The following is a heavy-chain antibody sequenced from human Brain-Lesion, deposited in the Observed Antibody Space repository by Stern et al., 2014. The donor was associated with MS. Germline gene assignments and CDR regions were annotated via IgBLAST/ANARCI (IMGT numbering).Heavy chain of an antibody. CDR3: ARGRVVPGFQYYATDV. V-gene: IGHV4-61*02. CDR1: GGSISSGGYY. Sequence: QVQLEESGPGLVKPSQTLSLSCTVSGGSISSGGYYWSWIRQPAGKGLEWIGRIFNSGSTSYNPSLKSRVTISIDTSPNQFSLRLNPMTAADTAVYYCARGRVVPGFQYYATDVWGQGTTVIVSS. J-gene: IGHJ6*02. D-gene: IGHD2-2*01. CDR2: IFNSGST.